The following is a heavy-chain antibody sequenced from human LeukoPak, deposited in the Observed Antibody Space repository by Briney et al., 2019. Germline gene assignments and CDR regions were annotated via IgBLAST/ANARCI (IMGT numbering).Heavy chain of an antibody. CDR1: GFTFSTFA. CDR3: TKSTDYWYYGMDV. J-gene: IGHJ6*02. V-gene: IGHV3-23*01. Sequence: GGSLRLSCVASGFTFSTFAMYWLPQAPGKGLEWVSAIGANVGSTSYADSVRGRFTISRDNSRNTLYLQMSSLRTDDTATYYCTKSTDYWYYGMDVWGQGTTVTVSS. D-gene: IGHD2-8*02. CDR2: IGANVGST.